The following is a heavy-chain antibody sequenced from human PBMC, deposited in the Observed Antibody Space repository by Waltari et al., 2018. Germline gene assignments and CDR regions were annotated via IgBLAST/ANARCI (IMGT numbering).Heavy chain of an antibody. CDR1: GASLRSSYC. V-gene: IGHV4-4*02. CDR2: GRGDGKA. J-gene: IGHJ5*02. Sequence: QLQLQESGPGLVKPSGTLSLTCAVSGASLRSSYCWSGVRPSPQKGLEWIGPGRGDGKANYNPSFASRLTVSLDTSNKRFSLDLNSATPADTAIYYCARDRGRGLHLDTWGPGILVTVS. CDR3: ARDRGRGLHLDT. D-gene: IGHD2-15*01.